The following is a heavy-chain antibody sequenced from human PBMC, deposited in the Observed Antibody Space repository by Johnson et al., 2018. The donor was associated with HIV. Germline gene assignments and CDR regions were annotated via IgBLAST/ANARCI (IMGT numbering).Heavy chain of an antibody. CDR3: TRGVNSEGGSI. D-gene: IGHD3-16*01. J-gene: IGHJ3*02. CDR1: GFTFNNAW. Sequence: MPLVESRGGFLKPGGSLRLSCAASGFTFNNAWMSWVRQAPGKGLEWVGRIKSKTDGGTTDYAAPVKDRFTISRDDSKNTLYLQMNSLKTEDTAVYYCTRGVNSEGGSIWGQGTLVTVSS. V-gene: IGHV3-15*01. CDR2: IKSKTDGGTT.